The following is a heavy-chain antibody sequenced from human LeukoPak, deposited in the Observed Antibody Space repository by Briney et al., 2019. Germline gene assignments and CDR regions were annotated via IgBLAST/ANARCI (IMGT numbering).Heavy chain of an antibody. CDR2: INHSGST. V-gene: IGHV4-34*01. D-gene: IGHD2/OR15-2a*01. J-gene: IGHJ4*02. CDR3: ARLLDLYYFDY. CDR1: GGSFSGYY. Sequence: SETLSLTCAVYGGSFSGYYWSWIRQPPGKGLEWIGEINHSGSTNYNPSLKSRVTISVDTSKNQFSLKLSSVTAADTAVYYCARLLDLYYFDYWGQGTLVTVSS.